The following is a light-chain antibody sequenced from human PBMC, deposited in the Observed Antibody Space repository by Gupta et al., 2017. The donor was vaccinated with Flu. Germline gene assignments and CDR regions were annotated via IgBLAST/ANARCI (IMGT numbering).Light chain of an antibody. CDR1: NRDVGSYNL. J-gene: IGLJ1*01. CDR2: EGT. CDR3: CSDAGISTYV. Sequence: SALPQPVSVSGSPDRSITISCTGTNRDVGSYNLVSWYQLHPSKAPKLMIYEGTNLPARVSHRFSGSSSGNTASLTIAGLKEDDEADYYGCSDAGISTYVFGTGTKVTVL. V-gene: IGLV2-23*01.